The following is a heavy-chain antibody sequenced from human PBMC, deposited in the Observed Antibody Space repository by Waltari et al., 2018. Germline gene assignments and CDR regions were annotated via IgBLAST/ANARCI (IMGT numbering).Heavy chain of an antibody. CDR3: ARDLYSSGPREADS. CDR2: ISYEGSNK. CDR1: GFTFSDHA. Sequence: QVHLVESGGGVVQPGRSLRLSCVGSGFTFSDHAMHWVRQAPGKGLGWVAIISYEGSNKYYADSVRGRFTISRDNSKNMLYLEMNSLRAEDTAVYYCARDLYSSGPREADSWGQGTLVAVSS. V-gene: IGHV3-30*04. J-gene: IGHJ4*02. D-gene: IGHD3-22*01.